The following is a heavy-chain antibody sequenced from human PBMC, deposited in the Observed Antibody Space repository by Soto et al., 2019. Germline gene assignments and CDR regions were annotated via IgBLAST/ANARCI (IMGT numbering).Heavy chain of an antibody. CDR2: ISSSSSSI. Sequence: EVQLVESGGGLIQPGGSLRLSCAASGFTFSKYSMNWVRQAPGKGLEWVSYISSSSSSIYYADSLKGRFTVSRDNAKSSLYRQMNSLRDEDTAVYYCARGEGDYVWGSYRWFDPWGQGTLVTVSS. V-gene: IGHV3-48*02. D-gene: IGHD3-16*01. J-gene: IGHJ5*02. CDR1: GFTFSKYS. CDR3: ARGEGDYVWGSYRWFDP.